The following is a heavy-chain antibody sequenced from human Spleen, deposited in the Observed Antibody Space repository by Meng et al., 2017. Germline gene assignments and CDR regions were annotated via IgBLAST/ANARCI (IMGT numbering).Heavy chain of an antibody. CDR1: GGSFSGYY. Sequence: GSLRLSCAVYGGSFSGYYWSWIRQPPGNGLEWIGEIHHSGSTNYNPSLKSRVTISVDTSKNQFSLKLSSVTAADTAVYYCARGYVGAERYYYGSGSYRRGWFDPWGQGTLVTVSS. CDR3: ARGYVGAERYYYGSGSYRRGWFDP. V-gene: IGHV4-34*01. D-gene: IGHD3-10*01. CDR2: IHHSGST. J-gene: IGHJ5*02.